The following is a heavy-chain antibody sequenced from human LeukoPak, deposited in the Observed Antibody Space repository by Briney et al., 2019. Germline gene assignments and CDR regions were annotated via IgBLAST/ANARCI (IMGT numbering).Heavy chain of an antibody. CDR1: GFTFSSYT. CDR3: TRDQGYNYGSFYYYHGMDV. J-gene: IGHJ6*02. D-gene: IGHD5-18*01. Sequence: PGGSLRLSCAASGFTFSSYTMNWVRQAPGKGLEWVSSTSSASSYIYYADSVEGRFTISRDNAKDSLYLQMDSLRAEDTAVYYCTRDQGYNYGSFYYYHGMDVWGQGTTVTVSS. V-gene: IGHV3-21*01. CDR2: TSSASSYI.